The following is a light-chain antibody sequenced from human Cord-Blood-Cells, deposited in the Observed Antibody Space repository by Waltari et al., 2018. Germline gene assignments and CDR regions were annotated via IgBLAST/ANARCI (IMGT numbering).Light chain of an antibody. CDR1: RSDVGGYNY. V-gene: IGLV2-14*01. Sequence: QSALTQPASVSGSPGQSIPISCTGTRSDVGGYNYVSWYQQHPGKAPKLMIYDVSKRPSGVSNRFSGSKSGNTASLTISGLQAEDEADYYCSSYTSSSTFVFGTGTKVTVL. CDR3: SSYTSSSTFV. CDR2: DVS. J-gene: IGLJ1*01.